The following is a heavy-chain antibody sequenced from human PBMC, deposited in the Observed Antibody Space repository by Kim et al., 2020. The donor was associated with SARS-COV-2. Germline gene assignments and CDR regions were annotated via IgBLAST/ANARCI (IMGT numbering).Heavy chain of an antibody. Sequence: GGSLRLSCAASGFTFSSYAMHWVRQAPGKGLDWVAVISYDGSNKYYADSVKGRFTISRDNSKNTLYLQMNSLRAEDTAVYYCARDYSPYYDSSGYYPNYWGQGTLVTVSS. CDR3: ARDYSPYYDSSGYYPNY. D-gene: IGHD3-22*01. V-gene: IGHV3-30-3*01. CDR1: GFTFSSYA. J-gene: IGHJ4*02. CDR2: ISYDGSNK.